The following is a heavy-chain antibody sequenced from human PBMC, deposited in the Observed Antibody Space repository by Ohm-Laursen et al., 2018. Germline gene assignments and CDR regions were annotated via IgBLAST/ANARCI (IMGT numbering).Heavy chain of an antibody. CDR1: GFTFSNAW. J-gene: IGHJ4*02. Sequence: SLRLSCAASGFTFSNAWMSWVRQAPGKGLEWVGRIKRKADGETTDYAAPVKGRFTISRDDSKNTLYLQMNSLRAEDTAVYYCAKAVRRFGELLFLLIDYWGQGTLVTVSS. CDR3: AKAVRRFGELLFLLIDY. D-gene: IGHD3-10*01. CDR2: IKRKADGETT. V-gene: IGHV3-15*01.